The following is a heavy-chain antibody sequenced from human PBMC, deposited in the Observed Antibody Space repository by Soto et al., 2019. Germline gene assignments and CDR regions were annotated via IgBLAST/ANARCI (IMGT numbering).Heavy chain of an antibody. D-gene: IGHD4-17*01. Sequence: QVQLVESGGGVVQPGTSLRLSCADSGFVFTKYVLHCVRQGPGKGLEWVASVSSDVANQYYADSVKGRFTISRDDANHIIYLQMNSLTVEDTAVYYCARDGGDFVLYNHSGMDVWGQGNTLTVSS. CDR3: ARDGGDFVLYNHSGMDV. V-gene: IGHV3-30-3*01. CDR2: VSSDVANQ. CDR1: GFVFTKYV. J-gene: IGHJ6*02.